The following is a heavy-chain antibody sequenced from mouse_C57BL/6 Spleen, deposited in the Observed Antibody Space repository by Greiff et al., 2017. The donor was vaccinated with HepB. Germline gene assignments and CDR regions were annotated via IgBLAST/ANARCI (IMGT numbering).Heavy chain of an antibody. CDR1: GYTFSSSW. D-gene: IGHD6-1*01. Sequence: VQLVESGPELVKPGASVKISCTASGYTFSSSWMNWVKQRPGKGLVWIGRIYPGDGDTNYNGKFKGKATLTADKSSSTSYMQLSSLTSEDSAVYFCAGGSFYYWGQGTTLTVSS. V-gene: IGHV1-82*01. J-gene: IGHJ2*01. CDR3: AGGSFYY. CDR2: IYPGDGDT.